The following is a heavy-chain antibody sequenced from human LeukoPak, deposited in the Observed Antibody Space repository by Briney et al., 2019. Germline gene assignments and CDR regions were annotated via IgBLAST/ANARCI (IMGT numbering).Heavy chain of an antibody. CDR1: GYTFTGYY. J-gene: IGHJ4*02. CDR3: AREGREQLVLTFDY. D-gene: IGHD6-6*01. CDR2: INPNSGGT. Sequence: ASVKVSCKASGYTFTGYYMHWVRQAPGQGLEWMGRINPNSGGTSYAQKFQGRVTMTRDTSTSTVYMELSSLRSEDTAVYYCAREGREQLVLTFDYWGQGTLVTVSS. V-gene: IGHV1-2*06.